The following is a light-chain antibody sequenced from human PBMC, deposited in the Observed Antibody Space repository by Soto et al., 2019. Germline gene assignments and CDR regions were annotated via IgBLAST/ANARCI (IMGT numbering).Light chain of an antibody. CDR1: QSVSSSY. V-gene: IGKV3-20*01. CDR3: QQYEDSQLT. J-gene: IGKJ4*01. CDR2: GAT. Sequence: EIVLTQSPGTLSLSPGERATLSCRASQSVSSSYVAWYQQRPSQAPRLRIYGATSRATGILDRFSGSGSGKDFTLTISRLEPEDFAVYYCQQYEDSQLTFGGGTKVEIK.